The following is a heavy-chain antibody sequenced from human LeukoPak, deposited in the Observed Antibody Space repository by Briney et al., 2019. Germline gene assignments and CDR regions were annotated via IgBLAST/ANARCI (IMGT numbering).Heavy chain of an antibody. CDR3: ARGGGEAAAGSNWFDP. V-gene: IGHV6-1*01. Sequence: SQTLSLTCAISGDSVSSNSAAWNWIRQSPSRGLEWLVRTYYRSKWYNDYAVSVKSRITINPDTSKNQFSLQLNSVTPEDTAVYYCARGGGEAAAGSNWFDPWGQGTLVTVSS. CDR1: GDSVSSNSAA. J-gene: IGHJ5*02. CDR2: TYYRSKWYN. D-gene: IGHD6-13*01.